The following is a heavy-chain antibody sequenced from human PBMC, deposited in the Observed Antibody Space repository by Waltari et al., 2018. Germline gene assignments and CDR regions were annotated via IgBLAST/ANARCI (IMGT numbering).Heavy chain of an antibody. CDR3: AKDQAEWLVLDGYFDS. CDR1: GFNFRNYA. V-gene: IGHV3-23*01. J-gene: IGHJ4*02. CDR2: MSGTGDYT. D-gene: IGHD6-19*01. Sequence: EVQLLESGGDLEQPGGSLRISCVGPGFNFRNYAMHWVRQAPGKGLEWVSTMSGTGDYTYYADSVKGRFTISRDNSKNTVFLHMNNLRVEDTAIYFCAKDQAEWLVLDGYFDSWGQGTPVTVSS.